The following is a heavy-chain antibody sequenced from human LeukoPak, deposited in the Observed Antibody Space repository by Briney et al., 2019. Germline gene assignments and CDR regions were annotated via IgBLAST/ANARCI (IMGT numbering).Heavy chain of an antibody. J-gene: IGHJ4*02. CDR1: GFTFSSYS. D-gene: IGHD6-13*01. CDR3: ARVISLIAAAGTYYFDY. V-gene: IGHV3-21*01. CDR2: ISSSSSYI. Sequence: GGSLRLSCAASGFTFSSYSMNWVRQAPGKGLEWVSSISSSSSYIYYADSVKGQFTISRDNAKNSLYLQMNSLRAEDTAVYYCARVISLIAAAGTYYFDYWGQGTLVTVSS.